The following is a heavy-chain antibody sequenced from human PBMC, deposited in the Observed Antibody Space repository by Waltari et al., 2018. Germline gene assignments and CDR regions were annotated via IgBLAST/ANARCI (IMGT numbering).Heavy chain of an antibody. CDR1: GYSVSSGYY. CDR3: ARRVGAGWLHFRPAFDI. V-gene: IGHV4-38-2*01. CDR2: IDDSGST. D-gene: IGHD5-12*01. J-gene: IGHJ3*02. Sequence: QGQLQEAGPGLMKPSETLSLTCAVSGYSVSSGYYGGWIRQPPGRGREWIGSIDDSGSTYSNSSLKRLVTTSVDTSKTQYSLKLSLVTDEATAVYYWARRVGAGWLHFRPAFDIWGQGTMVTVSS.